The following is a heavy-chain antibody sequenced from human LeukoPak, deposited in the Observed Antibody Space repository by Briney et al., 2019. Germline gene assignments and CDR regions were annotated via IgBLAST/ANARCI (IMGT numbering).Heavy chain of an antibody. Sequence: ASVTVSCKASGGTFSSYAISWVRQAPGQGPEWMGGIIPIFGTANYAQKFQGRVTITADESTSTAYMELSSLRSEDTAVYYCARDAGSYCSGGSCFGYWGQGTLVTVSS. V-gene: IGHV1-69*13. D-gene: IGHD2-15*01. CDR1: GGTFSSYA. CDR2: IIPIFGTA. J-gene: IGHJ4*02. CDR3: ARDAGSYCSGGSCFGY.